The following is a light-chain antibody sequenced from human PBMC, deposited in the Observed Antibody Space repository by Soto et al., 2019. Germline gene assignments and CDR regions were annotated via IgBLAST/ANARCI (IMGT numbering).Light chain of an antibody. Sequence: QSVLTQSPSASASLGASVKLTCTLSSGHSSYAIAWHQQQPEKGPRYLMKLNIDGSHSKRDGIPDRFSGSSSGDERYLTISSLPPEDEAHYYFPTCATGILVFGGGTKLTGL. CDR2: LNIDGSH. CDR3: PTCATGILV. CDR1: SGHSSYA. J-gene: IGLJ2*01. V-gene: IGLV4-69*01.